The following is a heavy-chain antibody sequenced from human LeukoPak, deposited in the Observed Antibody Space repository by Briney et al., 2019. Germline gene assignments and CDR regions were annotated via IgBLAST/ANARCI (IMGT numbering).Heavy chain of an antibody. J-gene: IGHJ3*02. CDR1: GGSFSGYY. CDR2: INHSGST. Sequence: KPSETLSLTCAVYGGSFSGYYWSWIRQPPGKGLEWIGEINHSGSTNYNPSLKSRVTISVDTSKNQFSLKLSSVTAADTAVYYCARYTAMVNDAFDIWGQGTMVTVSS. CDR3: ARYTAMVNDAFDI. D-gene: IGHD5-18*01. V-gene: IGHV4-34*01.